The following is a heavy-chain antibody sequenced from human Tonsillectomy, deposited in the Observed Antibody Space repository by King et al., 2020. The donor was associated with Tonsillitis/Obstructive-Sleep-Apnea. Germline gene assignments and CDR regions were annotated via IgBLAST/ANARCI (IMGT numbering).Heavy chain of an antibody. V-gene: IGHV4-34*01. J-gene: IGHJ3*02. CDR2: INHSGST. CDR1: GGSFSGYY. CDR3: ARDIGYSSSPVPGDAFDI. D-gene: IGHD6-13*01. Sequence: VQLQQWGAGLLKPSETPSLTCAVYGGSFSGYYWSWIRQPPGKGLEWIGEINHSGSTNYNPSLKSRVTISVDTSKNQFSLKLSSVTAADTAVYYCARDIGYSSSPVPGDAFDIWGQGTMVTVSS.